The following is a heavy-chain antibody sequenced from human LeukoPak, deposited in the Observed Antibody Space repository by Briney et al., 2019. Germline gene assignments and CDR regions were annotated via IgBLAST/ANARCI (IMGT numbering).Heavy chain of an antibody. J-gene: IGHJ4*02. Sequence: GGSLRLSCAASGFTFSSYSMNWVRQAPGKGLEWVSYISSSSSTIYYADSVKGRFTISRDNAKNSLYLQMNSLRAEDTAVYPCARPVGALDSWGQGTLVTVPS. CDR3: ARPVGALDS. CDR1: GFTFSSYS. CDR2: ISSSSSTI. V-gene: IGHV3-48*01. D-gene: IGHD1-26*01.